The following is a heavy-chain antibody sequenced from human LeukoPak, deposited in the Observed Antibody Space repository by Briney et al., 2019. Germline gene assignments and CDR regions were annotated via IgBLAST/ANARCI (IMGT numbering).Heavy chain of an antibody. CDR3: ARGPEGYGSGSYYYDY. V-gene: IGHV4-59*01. Sequence: SETLSLTCTVSGGSISSYYWSWIRQPPGKGLEWIGYIYYSGSTNYNPSLKSRVTISVDTSKNQLSLKLSSVTAADTAVYYCARGPEGYGSGSYYYDYWGQGTLVTVSS. CDR2: IYYSGST. D-gene: IGHD3-10*01. J-gene: IGHJ4*02. CDR1: GGSISSYY.